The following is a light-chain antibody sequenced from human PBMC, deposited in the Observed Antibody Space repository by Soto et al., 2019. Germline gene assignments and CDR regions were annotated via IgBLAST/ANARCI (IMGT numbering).Light chain of an antibody. CDR1: SGDIGSYNR. CDR2: EVT. Sequence: QSVLTQPASVSGSPGQSITISCTGTSGDIGSYNRVSWYQQHPGKAPKLIIYEVTDRPSGVSNRFSGSKSGNTASLTISGLQAEDEAEYYCSSYSSVTTLWVFGGGTKLTVL. J-gene: IGLJ3*02. CDR3: SSYSSVTTLWV. V-gene: IGLV2-14*01.